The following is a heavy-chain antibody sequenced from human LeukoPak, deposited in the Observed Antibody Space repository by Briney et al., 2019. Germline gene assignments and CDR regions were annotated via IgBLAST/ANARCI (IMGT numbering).Heavy chain of an antibody. CDR1: GYTFTSYD. Sequence: ASVKVSCKASGYTFTSYDINWVRQATGQGLEWMGWMNPNSGNTGYAQKFQGRVTITRNTSISTAYMELSSLRSEDTAVYYCARSYCSSTSCFFFDYRGQGTLVTVSS. CDR2: MNPNSGNT. J-gene: IGHJ4*02. D-gene: IGHD2-2*01. V-gene: IGHV1-8*03. CDR3: ARSYCSSTSCFFFDY.